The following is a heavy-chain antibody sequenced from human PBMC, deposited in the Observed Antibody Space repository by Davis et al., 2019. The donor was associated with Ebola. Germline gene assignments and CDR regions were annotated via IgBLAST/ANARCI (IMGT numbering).Heavy chain of an antibody. CDR1: GGSFSGYY. J-gene: IGHJ6*02. CDR2: INHNGST. CDR3: ARNCPNGYCSGGSQAGNYYYYGMDV. V-gene: IGHV4-34*01. Sequence: PSETLSLTCAVYGGSFSGYYWSWIRQPPGKGLEWIGEINHNGSTNYNPSLKSRVTISVDTSKNQFSLKLSSVTAADTAVYYCARNCPNGYCSGGSQAGNYYYYGMDVWGQGTTVTVSS. D-gene: IGHD2-15*01.